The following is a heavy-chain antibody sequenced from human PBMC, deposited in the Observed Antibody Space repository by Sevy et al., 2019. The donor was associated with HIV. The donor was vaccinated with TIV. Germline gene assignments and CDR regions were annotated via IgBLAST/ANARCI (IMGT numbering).Heavy chain of an antibody. Sequence: GESLKISCKGSGYTFSPYWIAWVRQMPGQGLEWMGIILPSDSDTEYSPSFQGHVTISVDKSINTVYLQWSSLKASDSAMYYCARQGDQDYFDYWGQGTLVTVSS. CDR2: ILPSDSDT. D-gene: IGHD1-26*01. J-gene: IGHJ4*02. CDR1: GYTFSPYW. CDR3: ARQGDQDYFDY. V-gene: IGHV5-51*01.